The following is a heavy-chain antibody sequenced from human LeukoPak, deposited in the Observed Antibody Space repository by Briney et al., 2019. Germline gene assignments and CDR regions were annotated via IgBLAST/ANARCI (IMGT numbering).Heavy chain of an antibody. CDR1: GGTFSSYT. V-gene: IGHV1-69*02. Sequence: ASVKVSCKASGGTFSSYTISWVRQAPGQGLEWMGRIIPILGIANYAQKFQGRVTITADKSTSTAYMERSSLRSEDTAVYYCGRGGGSYLDNWGQGTLVTVSS. J-gene: IGHJ4*02. CDR3: GRGGGSYLDN. CDR2: IIPILGIA. D-gene: IGHD1-26*01.